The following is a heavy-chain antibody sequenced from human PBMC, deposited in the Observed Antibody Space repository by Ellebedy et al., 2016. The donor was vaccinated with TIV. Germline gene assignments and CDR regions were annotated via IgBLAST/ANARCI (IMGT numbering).Heavy chain of an antibody. D-gene: IGHD1-26*01. CDR2: ISHDGTNR. CDR1: GFTISSSG. V-gene: IGHV3-33*05. Sequence: GESLKISCEASGFTISSSGMHWVRQAPGKGLEWVAVISHDGTNRYYADSVEGRFSISRDNSKNTLYLQMNNLRADDTAVYHCARVAWDLIETFDIWGQGTMVTVSS. CDR3: ARVAWDLIETFDI. J-gene: IGHJ3*02.